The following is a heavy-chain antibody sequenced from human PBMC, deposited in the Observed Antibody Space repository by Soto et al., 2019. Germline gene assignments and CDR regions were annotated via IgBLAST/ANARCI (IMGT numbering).Heavy chain of an antibody. CDR1: GFIFATHT. V-gene: IGHV3-23*01. Sequence: GGSLRLSCAASGFIFATHTLTWVRQTPEKGLEWVSAITGGGGSTSYADSVKGRFTISRDNSKSTLYLQMNSLRAEDTAVYYCAKSILTGSVLSAFDMWGQGTVVTVSS. CDR3: AKSILTGSVLSAFDM. D-gene: IGHD3-9*01. CDR2: ITGGGGST. J-gene: IGHJ3*02.